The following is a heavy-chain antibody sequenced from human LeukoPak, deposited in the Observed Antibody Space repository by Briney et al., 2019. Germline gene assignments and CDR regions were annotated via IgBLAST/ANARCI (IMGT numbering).Heavy chain of an antibody. CDR3: ARDPDYDFWSGLFDY. Sequence: QSGGSLRLSCAASGFTVSTNYMSWVRQGPGKGLEWISVVYTGGSTYYADSVKGRFTISRDNSKNTLYLQMNSLRAEDTAVYYCARDPDYDFWSGLFDYWGQGTLVTVSS. CDR2: VYTGGST. V-gene: IGHV3-53*05. D-gene: IGHD3-3*01. CDR1: GFTVSTNY. J-gene: IGHJ4*02.